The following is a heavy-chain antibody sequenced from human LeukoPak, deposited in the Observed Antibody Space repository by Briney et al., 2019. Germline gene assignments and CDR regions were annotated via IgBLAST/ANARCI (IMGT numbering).Heavy chain of an antibody. V-gene: IGHV3-23*01. D-gene: IGHD5-18*01. CDR1: GFTFSSYA. CDR3: AKDFRGYSYGSTPDY. Sequence: GGSLRLSCAASGFTFSSYAMSWVRQAPGKGLGWVSAFSGSGGDTYYADSVKGRFTISRDNSKNTLYLQMNSLRAEDTAVYYCAKDFRGYSYGSTPDYWGQGTLVTVSS. J-gene: IGHJ4*02. CDR2: FSGSGGDT.